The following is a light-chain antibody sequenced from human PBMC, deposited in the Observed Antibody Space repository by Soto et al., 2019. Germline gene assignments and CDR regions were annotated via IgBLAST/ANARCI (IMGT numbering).Light chain of an antibody. Sequence: EIVMTQSPATLSVSPGERATLSCRASQSVSSNLAWYQQTPVQAPRLLIYGASTRATGIPARFSGSGSGTEFTLTISSLQSEDFAVYYWQQYNNWPFTFGPGTKVDIK. CDR3: QQYNNWPFT. V-gene: IGKV3-15*01. CDR1: QSVSSN. J-gene: IGKJ3*01. CDR2: GAS.